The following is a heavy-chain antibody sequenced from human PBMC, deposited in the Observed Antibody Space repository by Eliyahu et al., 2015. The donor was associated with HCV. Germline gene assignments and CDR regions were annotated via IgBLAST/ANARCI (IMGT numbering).Heavy chain of an antibody. V-gene: IGHV3-30*04. CDR2: ISYDGSNK. CDR3: ASNWNYPLY. D-gene: IGHD1-7*01. CDR1: GFTFSSYA. Sequence: QVQLVESGGGVVQPGRSLRLSCAASGFTFSSYAMHWVRQAPGKGLEWVAVISYDGSNKYYADSVKGRFTISRDNSKNTLYLQMNSLRAEDTAVYYCASNWNYPLYWGQGTLVTVSS. J-gene: IGHJ4*02.